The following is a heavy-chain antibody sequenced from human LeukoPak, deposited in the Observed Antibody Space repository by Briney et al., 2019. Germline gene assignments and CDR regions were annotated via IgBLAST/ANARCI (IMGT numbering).Heavy chain of an antibody. Sequence: PGGSPRLSCVASGFTLSSAWMSWVRQAPGKGLEWVGRIKTKTDGGTPDYAAPVKGRFTISRDDSRNTLYLQMNSLKTEDTAVYYCTTYRVGEQWMIPNYWGQGTLVTVSS. V-gene: IGHV3-15*01. CDR3: TTYRVGEQWMIPNY. J-gene: IGHJ4*02. CDR2: IKTKTDGGTP. CDR1: GFTLSSAW. D-gene: IGHD6-19*01.